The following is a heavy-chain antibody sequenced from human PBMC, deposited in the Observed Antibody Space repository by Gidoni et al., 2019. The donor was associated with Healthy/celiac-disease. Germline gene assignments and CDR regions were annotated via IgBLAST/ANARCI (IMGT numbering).Heavy chain of an antibody. J-gene: IGHJ5*02. V-gene: IGHV1-69*02. CDR1: GGTFSSYT. CDR3: ARGLKVVAATFDP. CDR2: IIPILGIA. Sequence: QVQLVQSGAEVKKPGSSVKVSCKASGGTFSSYTISWVRQAPGQGLEWMGRIIPILGIANYAQKFQGRVTITADKSTSTAYMELSSLRSEDTAVYYCARGLKVVAATFDPWGQGTLVTVSS. D-gene: IGHD2-15*01.